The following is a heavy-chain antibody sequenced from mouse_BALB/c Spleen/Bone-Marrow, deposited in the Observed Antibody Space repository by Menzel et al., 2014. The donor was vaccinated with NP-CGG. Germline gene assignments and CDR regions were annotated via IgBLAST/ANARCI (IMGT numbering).Heavy chain of an antibody. CDR2: IYPGNSDT. J-gene: IGHJ2*01. CDR1: GYIFTSYW. D-gene: IGHD2-1*01. CDR3: TRKVYYGNPLDY. Sequence: VQLKQSGTVLARPGASVKMSRKASGYIFTSYWMHWVKQRPGQGLEWIGAIYPGNSDTSYNQKFKGKAKLTAVTSATTAYMELSSLTNEDSAVYFCTRKVYYGNPLDYWGQGTTLTVSS. V-gene: IGHV1-5*01.